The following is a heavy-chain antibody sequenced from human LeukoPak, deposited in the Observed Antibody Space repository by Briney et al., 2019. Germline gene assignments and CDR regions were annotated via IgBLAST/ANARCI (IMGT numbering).Heavy chain of an antibody. CDR2: ICYSGST. D-gene: IGHD3-22*01. CDR3: ARLPDNYYDSSGYPYYFDY. Sequence: WVRQAPGKGLEWIGNICYSGSTYYNPSLKSRVTISVDTSKNQFSLKLSSVTAADTAVYYCARLPDNYYDSSGYPYYFDYWGQGTLVTVSS. J-gene: IGHJ4*02. V-gene: IGHV4-39*01.